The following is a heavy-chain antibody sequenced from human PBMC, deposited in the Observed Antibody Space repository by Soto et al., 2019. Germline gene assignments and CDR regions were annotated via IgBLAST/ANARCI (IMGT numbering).Heavy chain of an antibody. CDR2: IIPIFGTA. CDR3: ARGDGEWLADLYYYYGMDV. Sequence: GASVKVSCKASGGTFSSYAISWVRQAPGQGLEWMGGIIPIFGTANYAQKFQGRVTITADESTSTAYMELSSLRSEDTAVYYCARGDGEWLADLYYYYGMDVWGQGTTVTVSS. D-gene: IGHD6-19*01. J-gene: IGHJ6*02. V-gene: IGHV1-69*13. CDR1: GGTFSSYA.